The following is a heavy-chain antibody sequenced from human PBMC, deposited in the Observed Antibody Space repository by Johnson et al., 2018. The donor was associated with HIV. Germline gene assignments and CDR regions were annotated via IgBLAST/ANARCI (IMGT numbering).Heavy chain of an antibody. D-gene: IGHD4-23*01. CDR1: GFTLGTYW. Sequence: VQLVESGGGLVQPGGSLRLSCAASGFTLGTYWMPWVRQAPGRGRVWVSRINGDGSSPGSAAPVKGRFTTARDNAKNTLYLQMNSLRAEDTAVYYCARDDYGGLDAFDIWGQGTMVTVSS. CDR3: ARDDYGGLDAFDI. V-gene: IGHV3-74*01. J-gene: IGHJ3*02. CDR2: INGDGSSP.